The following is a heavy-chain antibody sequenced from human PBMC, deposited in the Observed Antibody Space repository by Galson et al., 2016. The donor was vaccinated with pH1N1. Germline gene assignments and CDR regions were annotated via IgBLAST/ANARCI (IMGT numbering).Heavy chain of an antibody. CDR3: ATGTVGYSWPL. CDR1: GASIRSHY. D-gene: IGHD5-18*01. CDR2: IHGSGNT. Sequence: ETLSLTCTISGASIRSHYWTWIRQPPGKGLEWIGYIHGSGNTNYKPSLKSRVKISVDTSKNQFSLKLRFVTAADTAVYYCATGTVGYSWPLWGQGTQVTVSS. J-gene: IGHJ4*02. V-gene: IGHV4-59*11.